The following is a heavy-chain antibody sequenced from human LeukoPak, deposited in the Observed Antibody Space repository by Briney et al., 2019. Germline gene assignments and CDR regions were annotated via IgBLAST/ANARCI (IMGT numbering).Heavy chain of an antibody. J-gene: IGHJ4*02. Sequence: ASVKVSCKASGYTFNSSYMHWVRQAPGQGLEWMGIINPSDDSTRYAQKFQGRVTMTKDTSTNTVYMHLSSLSSDDTAVYYCARGQQQLVDYFDYWGQGTPVTVSS. V-gene: IGHV1-46*02. CDR2: INPSDDST. D-gene: IGHD6-13*01. CDR1: GYTFNSSY. CDR3: ARGQQQLVDYFDY.